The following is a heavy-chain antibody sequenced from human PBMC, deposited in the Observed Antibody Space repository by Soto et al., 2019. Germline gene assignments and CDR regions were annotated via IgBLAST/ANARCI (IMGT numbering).Heavy chain of an antibody. D-gene: IGHD2-21*02. CDR1: GFTFSNYW. CDR3: VCFECGRTAVVTAMEANGY. J-gene: IGHJ4*02. V-gene: IGHV3-74*01. CDR2: INSDETIT. Sequence: LRLSYAASGFTFSNYWMHWVRQRLGKGLVWVSRINSDETITSYADSVKGRFTISRDNAKNTLYLQMSSLRVEDTALYYCVCFECGRTAVVTAMEANGYWGEGTLVTVSS.